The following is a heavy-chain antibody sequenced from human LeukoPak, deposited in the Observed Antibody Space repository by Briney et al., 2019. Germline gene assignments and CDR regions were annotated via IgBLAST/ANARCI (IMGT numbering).Heavy chain of an antibody. CDR2: ISSSSSYT. D-gene: IGHD3-9*01. CDR3: ARDQYDILTGYRHDAFDI. CDR1: GFTFSDYY. J-gene: IGHJ3*02. V-gene: IGHV3-11*06. Sequence: GGSLRLSCAASGFTFSDYYMSWIRQAPGKGREWVSYISSSSSYTNYADSVKGRFTISRDNAKNSLYLQMNSLRAEDTAVYYCARDQYDILTGYRHDAFDIWGQGTMVTVSS.